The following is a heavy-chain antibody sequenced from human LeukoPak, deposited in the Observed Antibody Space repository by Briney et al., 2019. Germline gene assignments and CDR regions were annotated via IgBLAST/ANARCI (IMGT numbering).Heavy chain of an antibody. V-gene: IGHV1-2*02. D-gene: IGHD1-26*01. J-gene: IGHJ6*02. CDR1: GFTFTGYY. CDR3: ERWDSDYYYYYSLDV. CDR2: MNPNSGDT. Sequence: ASVKVSCKASGFTFTGYYTHWMRQAPGQGLEWMGWMNPNSGDTLYAPKFQGRVTMTRDTSLSTAYMELHRLTSDDSAIYYCERWDSDYYYYYSLDVWGQGTAVTVSS.